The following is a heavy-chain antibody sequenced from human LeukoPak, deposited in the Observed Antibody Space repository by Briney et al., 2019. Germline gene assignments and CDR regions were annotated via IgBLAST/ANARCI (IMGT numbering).Heavy chain of an antibody. CDR2: IDYSGTT. CDR1: GVSITGNDQF. CDR3: GGGLGYCSSTRCPPDS. D-gene: IGHD2-2*01. J-gene: IGHJ5*01. V-gene: IGHV4-30-4*01. Sequence: SETLSLTCTVSGVSITGNDQFWSWIRQPPGKGLEWIGYIDYSGTTYYNPSLKGRVNMSRDTSKNQFSLNLNSVTAADTAFYYCGGGLGYCSSTRCPPDSWGQGTLVTVPS.